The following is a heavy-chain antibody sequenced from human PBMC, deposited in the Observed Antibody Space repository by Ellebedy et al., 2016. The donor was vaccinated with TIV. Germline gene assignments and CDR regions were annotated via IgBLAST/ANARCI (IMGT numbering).Heavy chain of an antibody. J-gene: IGHJ5*02. CDR1: GFTFSNYD. V-gene: IGHV3-13*01. CDR3: ARGRYGP. D-gene: IGHD3-10*01. CDR2: IGTAGDT. Sequence: GESLKISCAASGFTFSNYDMHWVRHATGKGLEWVSGIGTAGDTYYPGSVKGRFTISRENPKKTLLLQMNDLRDGDTAVYYCARGRYGPWGQGTLVTVSS.